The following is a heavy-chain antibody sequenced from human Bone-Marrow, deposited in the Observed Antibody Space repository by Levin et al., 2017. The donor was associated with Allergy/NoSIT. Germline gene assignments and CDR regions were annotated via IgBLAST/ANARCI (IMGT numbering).Heavy chain of an antibody. CDR3: ATDGYSSSWYQIYYYYGMDV. CDR1: GFTFSSYA. Sequence: PGGSLRLSCAASGFTFSSYAMSWVRQAPGKGLEWVSAISGSGGSTYYADSVKGRFTISRDNSKNTLYLQMNSLRAEDTAVYYCATDGYSSSWYQIYYYYGMDVWGQGTTVTVSS. V-gene: IGHV3-23*01. J-gene: IGHJ6*02. CDR2: ISGSGGST. D-gene: IGHD6-13*01.